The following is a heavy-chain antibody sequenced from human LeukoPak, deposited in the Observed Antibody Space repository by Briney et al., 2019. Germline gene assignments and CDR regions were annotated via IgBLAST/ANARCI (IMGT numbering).Heavy chain of an antibody. CDR2: ISADGRST. D-gene: IGHD3-10*02. CDR3: AELGITMIGGV. CDR1: GFTFTGYW. V-gene: IGHV3-74*01. Sequence: GGSLRLSCAASGFTFTGYWIHWVRQAPGKGLVWVSRISADGRSTNYADSVKGRFTASRDNAKNRLYLQMNSLRAEDTAVYYCAELGITMIGGVWGKGTTVTISS. J-gene: IGHJ6*04.